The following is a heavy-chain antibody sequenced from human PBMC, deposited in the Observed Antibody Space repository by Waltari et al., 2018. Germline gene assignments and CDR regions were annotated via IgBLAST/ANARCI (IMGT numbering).Heavy chain of an antibody. CDR1: GFTFSSYS. V-gene: IGHV3-21*01. D-gene: IGHD3-22*01. Sequence: EVQLVESGGGLVKPGGSLRLSCAASGFTFSSYSMNWVRQAPGKGRGGVSSISSSSSYIYYADSVKGRFTISRDNAKNSLYLQMNSLRAEDTAVYYCARDGYYDSSGFPCWGQGTLVTVSS. J-gene: IGHJ4*02. CDR2: ISSSSSYI. CDR3: ARDGYYDSSGFPC.